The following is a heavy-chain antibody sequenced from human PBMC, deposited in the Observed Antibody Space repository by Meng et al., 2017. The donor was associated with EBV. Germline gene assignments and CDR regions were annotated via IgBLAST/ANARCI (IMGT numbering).Heavy chain of an antibody. CDR3: ARGPYYYDSSGYYYGEFDP. Sequence: HVETVQSGAEVKKPGASVKVPCKASGYTFTSYEINWVRQATGQGLEWMGWMNPNSGNTGDAQKFQGRVTMTRNTSISTAYMELSSLRSEDTAVYYCARGPYYYDSSGYYYGEFDPWGQGTLVTVSS. J-gene: IGHJ5*02. CDR1: GYTFTSYE. D-gene: IGHD3-22*01. V-gene: IGHV1-8*01. CDR2: MNPNSGNT.